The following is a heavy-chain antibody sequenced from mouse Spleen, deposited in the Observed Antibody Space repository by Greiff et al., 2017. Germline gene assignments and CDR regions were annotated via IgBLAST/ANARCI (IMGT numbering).Heavy chain of an antibody. CDR3: ARKGFYYYGSSPWYFDY. V-gene: IGHV5-9*01. CDR1: GFTFSSYT. CDR2: ISGGGGNT. Sequence: DVMLVESGGGLVKPGGSLKLSCAASGFTFSSYTMSWVRQTPEKRLEWVATISGGGGNTYYPDSVKGRFTISRDNAKNTLYLQMSSLRSEDTALYYCARKGFYYYGSSPWYFDYWGQGTTLTVSS. D-gene: IGHD1-1*01. J-gene: IGHJ2*01.